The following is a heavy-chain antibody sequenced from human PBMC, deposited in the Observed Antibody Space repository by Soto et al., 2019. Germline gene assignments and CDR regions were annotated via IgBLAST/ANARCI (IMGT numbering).Heavy chain of an antibody. J-gene: IGHJ6*02. D-gene: IGHD1-26*01. CDR3: AREGASGFGMDV. CDR1: GGSISSYY. Sequence: SETRSLTCNVSGGSISSYYWSWIRQPAGKALEWIGRIYTSGTTNYNPSLKSRVTMLVDTSKNQFSLKLSSVTAADTAVYYCAREGASGFGMDVWGQGTTVTVSS. V-gene: IGHV4-4*07. CDR2: IYTSGTT.